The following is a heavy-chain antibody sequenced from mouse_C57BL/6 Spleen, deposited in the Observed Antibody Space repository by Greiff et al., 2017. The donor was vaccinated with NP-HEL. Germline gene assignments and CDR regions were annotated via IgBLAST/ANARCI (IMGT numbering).Heavy chain of an antibody. J-gene: IGHJ1*03. CDR2: ISSGGDYI. Sequence: RLEWVAYISSGGDYIYYADTVKGRFTISRDNARNTLYLQMSSLKSEDTAMYYCTRDYGLAGGYFDVWGTGSTGTVSS. D-gene: IGHD1-1*01. V-gene: IGHV5-9-1*02. CDR3: TRDYGLAGGYFDV.